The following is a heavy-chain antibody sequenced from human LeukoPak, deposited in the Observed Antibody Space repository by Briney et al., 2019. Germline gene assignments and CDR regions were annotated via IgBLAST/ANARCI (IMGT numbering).Heavy chain of an antibody. J-gene: IGHJ4*02. CDR2: IYSGGST. Sequence: GGSLRLSCAASGFSFSSYAMHWVRQAPGKGLEWVSVIYSGGSTYYADSVKGRFTISRDNSKNTLYLQMNSLRAEDTAVYYCARITLQYYFDYWGQGTLVTVSS. V-gene: IGHV3-66*01. CDR3: ARITLQYYFDY. CDR1: GFSFSSYA. D-gene: IGHD4-11*01.